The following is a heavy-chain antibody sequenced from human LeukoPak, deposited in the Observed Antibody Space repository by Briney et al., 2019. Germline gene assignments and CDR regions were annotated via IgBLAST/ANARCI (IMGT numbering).Heavy chain of an antibody. CDR3: ASKAPIFGVVGYMDV. Sequence: SETLSLTCTVSGGSISSGSYYWSWIRQPAGKGLEWIGRIYTSGSTNYNPSLKSRVTISLDTSTNQFSLKMSSVTAADTAVYYCASKAPIFGVVGYMDVWGKGTTVTVSS. CDR2: IYTSGST. D-gene: IGHD3-3*01. CDR1: GGSISSGSYY. V-gene: IGHV4-61*02. J-gene: IGHJ6*03.